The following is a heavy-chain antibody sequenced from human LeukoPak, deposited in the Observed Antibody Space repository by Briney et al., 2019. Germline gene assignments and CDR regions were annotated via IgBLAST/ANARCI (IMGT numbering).Heavy chain of an antibody. D-gene: IGHD2-21*01. V-gene: IGHV5-51*01. J-gene: IGHJ4*02. CDR1: GYSFTSYW. CDR2: FYPGDSDT. Sequence: ESLKISCKGSGYSFTSYWIGWVRQMPGKGLEWMGIFYPGDSDTRYSPSFQGQVNISADKSISTAYLQWSSLKASDTAMYYCARTYCGGDCYFPHYFDYWGQGTLVTVSS. CDR3: ARTYCGGDCYFPHYFDY.